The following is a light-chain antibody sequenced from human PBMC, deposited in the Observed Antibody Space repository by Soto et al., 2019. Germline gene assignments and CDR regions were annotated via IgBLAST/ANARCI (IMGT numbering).Light chain of an antibody. J-gene: IGKJ1*01. CDR1: QDISSF. CDR3: QQYYNVPRT. Sequence: DIQMTQSPSSLSASVGDRVTITCQASQDISSFLNWYQQKPGKAPKLLIYDASNLETGVPSRFSGSGSGRDFTFTISSLQPEDIATYYCQQYYNVPRTFGHGTKVEIK. V-gene: IGKV1-33*01. CDR2: DAS.